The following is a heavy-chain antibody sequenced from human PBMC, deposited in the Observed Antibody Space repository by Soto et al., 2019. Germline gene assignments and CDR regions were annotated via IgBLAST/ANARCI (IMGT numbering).Heavy chain of an antibody. CDR3: ARESPFDP. V-gene: IGHV3-23*01. CDR1: GFTFSSYA. CDR2: ISGSGSPT. J-gene: IGHJ5*02. Sequence: PGGSLRLSCAASGFTFSSYAMTWVRQAPGRGLEWVSAISGSGSPTYYADSVKGRFTISRDNSKNTLYLQMNSLGAEDTAVYYCARESPFDPWGQGTLVTVSS.